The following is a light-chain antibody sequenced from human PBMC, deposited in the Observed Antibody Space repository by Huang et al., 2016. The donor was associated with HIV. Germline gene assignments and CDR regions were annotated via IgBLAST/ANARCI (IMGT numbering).Light chain of an antibody. J-gene: IGKJ5*01. Sequence: EIVLTQSPVTLSMSPGERATLSCRASQGVSSNLAWYQQKPGQTPRLLIEDATTRATGIPDRFSGSGSGTDFTLTISSLEPEDFAVYYCQQRSYWPTFGQGTRLEIK. CDR3: QQRSYWPT. CDR2: DAT. CDR1: QGVSSN. V-gene: IGKV3D-11*01.